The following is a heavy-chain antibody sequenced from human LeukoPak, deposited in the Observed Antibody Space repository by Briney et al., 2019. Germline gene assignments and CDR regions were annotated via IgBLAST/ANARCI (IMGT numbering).Heavy chain of an antibody. Sequence: SVKVSCKASGGTFSSYAISWVRQAPGQGLEWMGGIIPIFGTANYAQKFQGRVTITADESTSTAYMELSSLRSEDTAVYYCTEGYYYDSSGYYPFDCWGQGTLVTVSS. V-gene: IGHV1-69*01. D-gene: IGHD3-22*01. CDR1: GGTFSSYA. J-gene: IGHJ4*02. CDR3: TEGYYYDSSGYYPFDC. CDR2: IIPIFGTA.